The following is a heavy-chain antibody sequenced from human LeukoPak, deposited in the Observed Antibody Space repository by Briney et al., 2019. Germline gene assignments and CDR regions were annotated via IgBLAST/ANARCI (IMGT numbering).Heavy chain of an antibody. V-gene: IGHV3-30*03. Sequence: GRSLRLSCAASGLTFSSYGMHWVRQAPGKGLEWVAVISYDGSNKYYADSVKGRFTISRDNSKNTLYLQMNSLRAEDTAVYYCARDRVGIAAAGTRGYWGQGTLVTVSS. CDR3: ARDRVGIAAAGTRGY. CDR1: GLTFSSYG. J-gene: IGHJ4*02. CDR2: ISYDGSNK. D-gene: IGHD6-13*01.